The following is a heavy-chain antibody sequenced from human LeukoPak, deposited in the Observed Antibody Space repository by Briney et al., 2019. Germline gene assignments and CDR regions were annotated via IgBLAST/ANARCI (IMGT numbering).Heavy chain of an antibody. Sequence: GGSLRLSCAASGYTFSTYAMHWVRQAPGRGLEWVAIISYDGDDKYYADSVKGRFTISRDNSKNTLFLQMNSLRAEDTAVYYCARGGYSSSWYHFDYWGQGTLVTVSS. V-gene: IGHV3-33*08. D-gene: IGHD6-13*01. J-gene: IGHJ4*02. CDR3: ARGGYSSSWYHFDY. CDR2: ISYDGDDK. CDR1: GYTFSTYA.